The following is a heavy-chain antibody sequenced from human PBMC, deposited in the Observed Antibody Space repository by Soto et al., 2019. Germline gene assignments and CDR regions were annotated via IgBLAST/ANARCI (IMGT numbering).Heavy chain of an antibody. D-gene: IGHD6-19*01. J-gene: IGHJ4*02. V-gene: IGHV3-15*07. CDR1: GFTFSNVW. CDR2: INSKLDGETI. Sequence: EGQLVESGGGLVKPGGSLRLSCAASGFTFSNVWMNWVRQAPGKGLEWVGRINSKLDGETIDYAAPVKGRFTISRDDSKNMLYLQMTSLKTEDTGVYYCTPLALKYNSDWYEFSDWGQGTLVSVSS. CDR3: TPLALKYNSDWYEFSD.